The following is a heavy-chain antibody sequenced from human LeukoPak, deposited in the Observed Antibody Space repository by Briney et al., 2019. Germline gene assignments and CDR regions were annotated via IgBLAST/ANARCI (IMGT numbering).Heavy chain of an antibody. D-gene: IGHD6-13*01. V-gene: IGHV3-66*01. CDR3: ARDVAAAGFSPRGY. Sequence: GGSLRLSCAASGFTVSSNYMSWVRQAPGKGLEWVSVIYRGGSTYYADSVKGRFTISRDNSKNTLYLQMNSLRAEDTAVYYCARDVAAAGFSPRGYWGQGTLVTVSS. CDR1: GFTVSSNY. CDR2: IYRGGST. J-gene: IGHJ4*02.